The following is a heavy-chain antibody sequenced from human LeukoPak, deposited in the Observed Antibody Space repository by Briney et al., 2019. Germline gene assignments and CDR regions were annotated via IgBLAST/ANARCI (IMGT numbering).Heavy chain of an antibody. D-gene: IGHD1-26*01. V-gene: IGHV1-24*01. CDR1: GYTLTELS. J-gene: IGHJ4*02. CDR3: ATGLHIVGATTDFDY. Sequence: GASVKVSCKVSGYTLTELSMHWGRQAPGKGLEWMGGFDPEDGETIYAQKFQGRVTMTEETSTDTAYMELSSLRSEDTAVYYCATGLHIVGATTDFDYWGQGTLVTVSS. CDR2: FDPEDGET.